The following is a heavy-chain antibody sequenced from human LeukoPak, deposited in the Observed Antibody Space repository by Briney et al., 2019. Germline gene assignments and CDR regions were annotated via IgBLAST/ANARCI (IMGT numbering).Heavy chain of an antibody. CDR3: ARVSMDTAMVSKYYYYMDV. CDR2: IIPIFGTA. Sequence: SVKVSCEASGGTFSSYAISWVRQAPGQGLEWMGGIIPIFGTANYAQKFQGRVTITTDESTSTAYMELSSLRSEDTAVYYCARVSMDTAMVSKYYYYMDVWGKGTTVTVSS. CDR1: GGTFSSYA. V-gene: IGHV1-69*05. J-gene: IGHJ6*03. D-gene: IGHD5-18*01.